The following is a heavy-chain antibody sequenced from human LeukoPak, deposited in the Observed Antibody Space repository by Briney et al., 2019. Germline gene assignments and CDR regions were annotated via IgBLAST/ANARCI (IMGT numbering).Heavy chain of an antibody. V-gene: IGHV3-30*03. D-gene: IGHD2-2*01. CDR2: ISYDGSNK. J-gene: IGHJ4*02. CDR3: ARGRLCSSTSCFSRLDY. Sequence: AGGSLRLSCAASGFTFSSYGMHWVRQAPGKGLEWVAVISYDGSNKYYADSVKGRFTISRDNSKNTLYLQMNSLRAEDTAVYYCARGRLCSSTSCFSRLDYWGQGTLVTVSS. CDR1: GFTFSSYG.